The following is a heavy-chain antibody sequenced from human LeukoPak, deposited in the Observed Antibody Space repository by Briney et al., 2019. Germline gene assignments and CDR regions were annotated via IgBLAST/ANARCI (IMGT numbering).Heavy chain of an antibody. V-gene: IGHV3-30-3*01. J-gene: IGHJ4*02. D-gene: IGHD1-26*01. CDR1: GFTFSSYA. CDR3: AREGSSPTFDY. Sequence: GRSLRLSCAASGFTFSSYAMHWVRQAPGKGLEWVAAISYDGSNKYYADSVKGRFTISRDNSKNTLYLQMNSLRAEDTAVYYCAREGSSPTFDYWGQGTLVTVSS. CDR2: ISYDGSNK.